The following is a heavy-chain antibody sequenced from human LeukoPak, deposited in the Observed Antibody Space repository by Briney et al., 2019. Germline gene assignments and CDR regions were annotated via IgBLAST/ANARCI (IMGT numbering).Heavy chain of an antibody. D-gene: IGHD3-10*01. Sequence: GASVKVSCKASGYTFTGCYMHWVRQAPGQGLEWMGWINPNSGGTNYAQKFQGRVTMTRDTSISTAYMELSRLRSDDTAVYYCARSRMVRGVMSWFDPWGQGTLVTVSS. J-gene: IGHJ5*02. CDR2: INPNSGGT. V-gene: IGHV1-2*02. CDR1: GYTFTGCY. CDR3: ARSRMVRGVMSWFDP.